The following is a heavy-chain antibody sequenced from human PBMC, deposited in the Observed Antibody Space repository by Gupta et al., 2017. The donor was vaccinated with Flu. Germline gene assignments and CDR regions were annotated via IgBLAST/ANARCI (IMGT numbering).Heavy chain of an antibody. D-gene: IGHD2-2*01. V-gene: IGHV3-23*01. CDR2: IGSGGATT. CDR3: AVLPEREFSFLDF. CDR1: A. Sequence: AMSWVRQAPGRGLEWVSTIGSGGATTSSAGSVRGRFNITRDDSRNTVILQLDSLRVDDTAVYYCAVLPEREFSFLDFWGQGILATVSS. J-gene: IGHJ4*02.